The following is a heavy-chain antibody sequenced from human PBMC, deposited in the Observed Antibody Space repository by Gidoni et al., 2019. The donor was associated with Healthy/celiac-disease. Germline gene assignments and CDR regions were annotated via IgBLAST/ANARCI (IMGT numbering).Heavy chain of an antibody. V-gene: IGHV3-30*18. CDR1: GFTFSSYG. Sequence: QVQLVESGGGVVQPGRSLRLSCAASGFTFSSYGMHWGRQAPGKGLEWVAVISYEGSNKYYADSVKGRFTISRDNSKNTLYLQMNSLRAEDTAVYYCAKDSGGYSSGWYLDYWGQGTLVTVSS. D-gene: IGHD6-19*01. CDR3: AKDSGGYSSGWYLDY. CDR2: ISYEGSNK. J-gene: IGHJ4*02.